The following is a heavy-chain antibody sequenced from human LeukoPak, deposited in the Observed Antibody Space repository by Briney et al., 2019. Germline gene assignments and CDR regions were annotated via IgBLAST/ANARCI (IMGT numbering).Heavy chain of an antibody. V-gene: IGHV1-18*01. CDR3: ARDRYGVRSGSCDY. CDR1: GYTFTSYG. D-gene: IGHD1-26*01. J-gene: IGHJ4*02. Sequence: GASVKGSCKASGYTFTSYGISWVREAPGQGLEWMGWISGDNGDTNYAQKLQGRVTMTTDTSTSTAYMELRSLRYDDTAVYYCARDRYGVRSGSCDYWGQGTLVTVSS. CDR2: ISGDNGDT.